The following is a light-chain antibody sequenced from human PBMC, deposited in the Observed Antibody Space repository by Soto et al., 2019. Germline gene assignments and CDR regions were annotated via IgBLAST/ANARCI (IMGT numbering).Light chain of an antibody. CDR2: DAS. CDR3: QQYNPYSGT. J-gene: IGKJ1*01. Sequence: ASQGISRRLAWYQHKPGKAPRLLIYDASTLQSGVPSRFSCRGSGTESTLSISSLQRDDFAIYYCQQYNPYSGTFGEGTKVDIK. CDR1: QGISRR. V-gene: IGKV1-5*01.